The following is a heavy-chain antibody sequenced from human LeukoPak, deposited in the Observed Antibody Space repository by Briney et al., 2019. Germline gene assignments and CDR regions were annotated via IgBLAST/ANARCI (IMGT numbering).Heavy chain of an antibody. D-gene: IGHD1-26*01. Sequence: GRSLRLSCAASGFTFSSYAMHWVRQAPGKGLEWVAVISYDGSNKYYADSVKGRFTISRDNSKNTLYLQMNSLRAEDTAVYYCATDREGVGAINYWGQGTLVTVSS. CDR1: GFTFSSYA. J-gene: IGHJ4*02. V-gene: IGHV3-30-3*01. CDR2: ISYDGSNK. CDR3: ATDREGVGAINY.